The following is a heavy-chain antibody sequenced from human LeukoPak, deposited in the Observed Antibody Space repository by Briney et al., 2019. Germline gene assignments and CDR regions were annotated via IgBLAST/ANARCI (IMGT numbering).Heavy chain of an antibody. D-gene: IGHD2-2*01. CDR3: ARDTPVGPSHRITRGGGYFDL. Sequence: SGTLSLTCAVSGGSISSSNWWSWVRQPPGKGLEWIGEIYHSGSTNYNPSLKSRVTISVDTSKNQFSLKLSSVAAADTAVYYCARDTPVGPSHRITRGGGYFDLWGRGTLVTVSS. V-gene: IGHV4-4*02. CDR2: IYHSGST. CDR1: GGSISSSNW. J-gene: IGHJ2*01.